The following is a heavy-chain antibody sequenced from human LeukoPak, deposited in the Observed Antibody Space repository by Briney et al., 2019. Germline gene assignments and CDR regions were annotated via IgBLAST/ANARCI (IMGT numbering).Heavy chain of an antibody. V-gene: IGHV3-64*01. Sequence: GGSLRLSCAASGFTFSGYAMHWVHQAPGKGLEYVSAISSNGGSTYYANSVKGRFTISRGNSKNTLYLQMGSLRAEDMAVYYCARDSGTFYYFDYWGQGTLVTVSS. CDR2: ISSNGGST. D-gene: IGHD3-10*01. CDR3: ARDSGTFYYFDY. CDR1: GFTFSGYA. J-gene: IGHJ4*02.